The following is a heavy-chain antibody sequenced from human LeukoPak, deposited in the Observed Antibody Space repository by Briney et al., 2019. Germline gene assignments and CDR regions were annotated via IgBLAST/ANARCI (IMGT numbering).Heavy chain of an antibody. D-gene: IGHD3-9*01. J-gene: IGHJ3*02. Sequence: PSETLSLTCTVSGGSISSYYWSWIRQPPGKGLEGIGRIYTSGSTNYNPSLKSRVTMSVDTSKNQFSLKLSSVTAADTAVYYCARDLLIRGWLFDAFDIWGQGTMVTVSS. CDR2: IYTSGST. CDR3: ARDLLIRGWLFDAFDI. V-gene: IGHV4-4*07. CDR1: GGSISSYY.